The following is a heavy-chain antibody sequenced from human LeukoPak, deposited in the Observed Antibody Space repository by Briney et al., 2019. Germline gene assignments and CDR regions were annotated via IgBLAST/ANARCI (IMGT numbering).Heavy chain of an antibody. J-gene: IGHJ4*02. Sequence: GGSLRLSCAVSGFSFEDYGMSWVRQSPGKGLEWIAGINWNGDETGYADSVKGRFTISRDNVENSLYLQMNRLRPEDTAFYYCARGGELVGTYFDYWGQGTLVTVSS. CDR3: ARGGELVGTYFDY. V-gene: IGHV3-20*04. CDR1: GFSFEDYG. CDR2: INWNGDET. D-gene: IGHD3-10*01.